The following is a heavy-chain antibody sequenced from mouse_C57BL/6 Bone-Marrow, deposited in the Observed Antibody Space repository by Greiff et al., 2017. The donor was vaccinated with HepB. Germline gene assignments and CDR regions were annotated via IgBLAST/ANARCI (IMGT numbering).Heavy chain of an antibody. V-gene: IGHV3-6*01. D-gene: IGHD2-4*01. CDR3: ARERTYYDYLYWYFDV. CDR2: ISYDGSN. J-gene: IGHJ1*03. Sequence: VQLQQSGPGLVKPSQSLSLTCSVTGYSITSGYYWNWIRQFPGNKLEWMGYISYDGSNNYNPSLKNRISITRDTSKNQFFLKLNSVTTEDTATYYCARERTYYDYLYWYFDVWGTGTTVTVSS. CDR1: GYSITSGYY.